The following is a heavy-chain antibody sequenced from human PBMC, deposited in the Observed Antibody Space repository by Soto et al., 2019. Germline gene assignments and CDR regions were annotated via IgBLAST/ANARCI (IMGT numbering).Heavy chain of an antibody. J-gene: IGHJ6*02. CDR2: INAGNGNT. V-gene: IGHV1-3*01. Sequence: QVQLVQSGAEVKKPGASVKVSCKASGYTFTSYAMHWVRQAPGQRLEWMGWINAGNGNTKYSQKFQGRVTITRDTSASTAYMELSSLRSEDTAVYYCARDPDYDILTFGLGMDVWGQGTTVTVSS. D-gene: IGHD3-9*01. CDR3: ARDPDYDILTFGLGMDV. CDR1: GYTFTSYA.